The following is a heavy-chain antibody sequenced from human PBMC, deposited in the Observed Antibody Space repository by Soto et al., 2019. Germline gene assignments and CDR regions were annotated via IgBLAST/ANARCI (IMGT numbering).Heavy chain of an antibody. V-gene: IGHV3-30*18. D-gene: IGHD3-10*01. Sequence: QVQLVESGGGVVQPGRSLRLSCAASGFTFSSYGMHWVRQAPGKGLEWVAVISYDGSNKYYADSVKGRFTISRDNSKNTLYLQMNSLRAEDTAVYYCAKDTYYYGSGRDGMEVWGQGTTVTVSS. J-gene: IGHJ6*02. CDR3: AKDTYYYGSGRDGMEV. CDR1: GFTFSSYG. CDR2: ISYDGSNK.